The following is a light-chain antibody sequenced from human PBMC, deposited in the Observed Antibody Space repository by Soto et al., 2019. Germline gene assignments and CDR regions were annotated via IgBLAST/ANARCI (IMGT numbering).Light chain of an antibody. Sequence: DIQMTQSPSSLSASVGDRVTLTCRASQGISNYLAWYQQKPGKLPTLLIYDASTLQSGVPSRFSGSGSGTDFPLTISSLQPADVATYYCQKYNTAPWTFGQGTKVEIK. CDR2: DAS. CDR1: QGISNY. CDR3: QKYNTAPWT. J-gene: IGKJ1*01. V-gene: IGKV1-27*01.